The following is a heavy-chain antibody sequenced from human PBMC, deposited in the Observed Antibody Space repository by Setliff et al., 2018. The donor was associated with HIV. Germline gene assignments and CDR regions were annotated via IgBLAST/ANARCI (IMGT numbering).Heavy chain of an antibody. Sequence: PGGSLRLSCAVSGITFGNAWMNWVRQAPGKGLEWVSYISSSGGTIYYADSVKGRFTTSRDNAKNSLYLQMNTLRAEDTAVYYCAREGITGTTLHPYWGQGTLVTVSS. D-gene: IGHD1-7*01. CDR1: GITFGNAW. J-gene: IGHJ4*02. V-gene: IGHV3-48*04. CDR3: AREGITGTTLHPY. CDR2: ISSSGGTI.